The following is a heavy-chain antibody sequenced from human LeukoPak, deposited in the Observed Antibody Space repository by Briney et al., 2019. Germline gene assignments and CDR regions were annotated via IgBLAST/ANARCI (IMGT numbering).Heavy chain of an antibody. V-gene: IGHV4-4*02. Sequence: SETLPLTCAVSGGSISSSNWWSWVRQPPGKGLEWIGEIYHSGSTYYNPSLKSRVTISVDTSKTQFSLKLSSVTAADTAVYYCARGWQWLTYYFDYWGQGTLVTVSS. J-gene: IGHJ4*02. CDR1: GGSISSSNW. CDR2: IYHSGST. CDR3: ARGWQWLTYYFDY. D-gene: IGHD6-19*01.